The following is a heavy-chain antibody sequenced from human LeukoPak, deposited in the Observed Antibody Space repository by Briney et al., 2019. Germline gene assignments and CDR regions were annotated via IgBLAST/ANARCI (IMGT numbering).Heavy chain of an antibody. CDR3: ARVVDDSLTIQFDY. Sequence: GASVKVSCKASGYTFTSYGISWVRQAPGQRLEWMGWISAYNGNTNYAQKLQGRVTMTTDTSTSTAYMELRSLRSDDTAVYYCARVVDDSLTIQFDYSGQGTLVTVSS. V-gene: IGHV1-18*01. J-gene: IGHJ4*02. CDR1: GYTFTSYG. CDR2: ISAYNGNT. D-gene: IGHD4/OR15-4a*01.